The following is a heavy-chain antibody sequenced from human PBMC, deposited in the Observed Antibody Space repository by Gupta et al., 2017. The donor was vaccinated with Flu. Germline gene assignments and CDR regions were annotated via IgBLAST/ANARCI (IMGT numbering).Heavy chain of an antibody. CDR3: ARFSHEYGDPVDYFDY. J-gene: IGHJ4*02. D-gene: IGHD4/OR15-4a*01. V-gene: IGHV4-59*08. Sequence: QVQLQESGPGLVKPSETVSLTCTVSGTSISTYYWSWIRQPPGKGLEWIGYISYSGSTKYNPSLQSRVTISVDTSKNQFSLKVTSVSAADTAVYYCARFSHEYGDPVDYFDYWGQGTLVTVPS. CDR1: GTSISTYY. CDR2: ISYSGST.